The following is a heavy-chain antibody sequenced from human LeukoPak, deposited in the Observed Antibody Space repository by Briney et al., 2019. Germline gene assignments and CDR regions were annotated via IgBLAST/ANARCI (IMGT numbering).Heavy chain of an antibody. J-gene: IGHJ4*02. D-gene: IGHD6-19*01. CDR1: GYSFTSYW. CDR2: IYPGDSDT. Sequence: GESRDISCKGSGYSFTSYWIGWVRQMPGKGLEWMGIIYPGDSDTRYSPSFQGQVNISADKSISTAYLQWSSLKASDTAMYYCARLDSSGWPPYFDYWGQGNQVNVSS. V-gene: IGHV5-51*01. CDR3: ARLDSSGWPPYFDY.